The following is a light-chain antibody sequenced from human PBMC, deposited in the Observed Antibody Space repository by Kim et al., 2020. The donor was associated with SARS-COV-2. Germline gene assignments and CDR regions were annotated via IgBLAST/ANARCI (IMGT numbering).Light chain of an antibody. Sequence: ASVGDTVTSTCRASQGINNYLAWFRQKPGTAPKSLIYEASSLQTGVPSKFSGSGSGTDFTLTITSLQPEDFATYYCQQYKSYPLTFGGGTKVDIK. CDR3: QQYKSYPLT. V-gene: IGKV1-16*02. J-gene: IGKJ4*01. CDR1: QGINNY. CDR2: EAS.